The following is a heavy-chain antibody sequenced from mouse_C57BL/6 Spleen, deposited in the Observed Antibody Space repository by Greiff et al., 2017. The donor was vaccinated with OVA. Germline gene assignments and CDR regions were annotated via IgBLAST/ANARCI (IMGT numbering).Heavy chain of an antibody. CDR1: GFTFSDYY. D-gene: IGHD2-4*01. CDR2: INYDGSST. J-gene: IGHJ2*01. CDR3: ARFQDDYDDGYYLDY. V-gene: IGHV5-16*01. Sequence: EVNVVESEGGLVQPGSSMKLSCTASGFTFSDYYMAWVRQVPEKGLEWVANINYDGSSTYYLDSLKSRFIISRDNAKNILYLQMSSLKSEDTATYYCARFQDDYDDGYYLDYWGQGTTLTVSS.